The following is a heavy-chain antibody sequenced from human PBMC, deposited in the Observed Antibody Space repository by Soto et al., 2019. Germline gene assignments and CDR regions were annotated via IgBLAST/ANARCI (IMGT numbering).Heavy chain of an antibody. D-gene: IGHD3-10*01. V-gene: IGHV4-61*08. Sequence: SETLSLTCTVSGGSVSSGVYYWSWIRQPPGKGLEWIGYIYHSGSPNYNPSLKSRVTISVDTSKNQFSLKLSRLRSDDSAMYYCARDRVHDSGSYYPYWGLGTLVTVSS. CDR1: GGSVSSGVYY. CDR2: IYHSGSP. J-gene: IGHJ4*02. CDR3: ARDRVHDSGSYYPY.